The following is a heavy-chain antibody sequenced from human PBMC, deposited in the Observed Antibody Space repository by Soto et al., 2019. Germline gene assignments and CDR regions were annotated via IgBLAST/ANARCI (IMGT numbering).Heavy chain of an antibody. CDR3: AREYFDWLLTGGGYYYMDV. Sequence: PSETLSLTCAVYGGSFSGYYWSWIRQPPGKGLEWIGEINHSGSTNYNPSLKSRVTISVDTSKNQFSLKLSSVTAADTAVYYCAREYFDWLLTGGGYYYMDVWGKGTTVTVSS. CDR2: INHSGST. D-gene: IGHD3-9*01. J-gene: IGHJ6*03. CDR1: GGSFSGYY. V-gene: IGHV4-34*01.